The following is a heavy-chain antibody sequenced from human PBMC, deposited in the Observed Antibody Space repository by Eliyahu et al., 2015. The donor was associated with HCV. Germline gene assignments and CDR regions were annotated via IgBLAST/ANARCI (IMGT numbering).Heavy chain of an antibody. CDR2: IYSGGST. CDR1: GFTVSSNY. CDR3: ARDLQVAGFRGTDY. V-gene: IGHV3-66*01. J-gene: IGHJ4*02. D-gene: IGHD6-19*01. Sequence: EVQLVESGGGLVQPGGSLRLSCAASGFTVSSNYMSWVRQAPGKGLEWVSVIYSGGSTYHAASVKGRFTISRDNSKNTLYLQMNSLRAEDTAVYYCARDLQVAGFRGTDYWGQGTLVTVSS.